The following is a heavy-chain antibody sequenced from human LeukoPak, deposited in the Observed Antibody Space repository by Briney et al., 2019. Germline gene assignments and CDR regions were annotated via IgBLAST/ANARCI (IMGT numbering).Heavy chain of an antibody. V-gene: IGHV4-34*01. J-gene: IGHJ4*02. D-gene: IGHD3-22*01. Sequence: PSETLSLTCAVYGGSFSGYYWSWVRQPPGKGLEWIGEINHSGSTNYSPSLKSRVTISVDTSKNQFSLKLSSVTAADTAVYYCARDSSVGSSGYYYRDYWGQGTLVTVSS. CDR1: GGSFSGYY. CDR2: INHSGST. CDR3: ARDSSVGSSGYYYRDY.